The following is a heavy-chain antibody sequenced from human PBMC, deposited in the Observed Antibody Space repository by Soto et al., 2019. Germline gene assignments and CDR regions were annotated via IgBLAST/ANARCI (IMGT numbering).Heavy chain of an antibody. V-gene: IGHV4-30-2*01. J-gene: IGHJ6*02. Sequence: QLQLQESGSGLVKPSQTLSLTCAVSGGSISSGGYSWTWIRQPPGKGLEWIGYTYHSGTTYYSPSLKSRVTLSVDRSKNQFSQKRTSVTAADTAVYYCARAHYGDYGYGMDVWGQGTPVTVSS. CDR1: GGSISSGGYS. CDR3: ARAHYGDYGYGMDV. D-gene: IGHD4-17*01. CDR2: TYHSGTT.